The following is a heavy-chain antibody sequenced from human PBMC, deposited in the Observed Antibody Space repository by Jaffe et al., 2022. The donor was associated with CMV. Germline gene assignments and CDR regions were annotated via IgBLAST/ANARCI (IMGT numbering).Heavy chain of an antibody. V-gene: IGHV3-33*08. D-gene: IGHD2-15*01. CDR2: IWHDGSNK. CDR1: GFPFGSYG. Sequence: QVQLVESGGGVVQPGRSLRLSCGASGFPFGSYGMHWVRQAPGKGLEWVAVIWHDGSNKDYTDSVKGRFTISRDNSKNTMYLQMNSLRAEDTAVYYCARDAVECSGGSCYSLFAFDIWGQGTMVTVSS. J-gene: IGHJ3*02. CDR3: ARDAVECSGGSCYSLFAFDI.